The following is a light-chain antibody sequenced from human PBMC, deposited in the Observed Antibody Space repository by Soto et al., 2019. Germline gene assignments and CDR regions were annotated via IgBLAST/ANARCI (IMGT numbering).Light chain of an antibody. CDR1: QSVSSS. Sequence: EIVMTQSPATLSVSPGERATLSCRASQSVSSSLAWYQQKPGQAPKLLFFGASTRATGIPARFSGSGSGTEFSLTISRLEPEDFAVYYCQQYGSSPPWTFGQGTKVDIK. V-gene: IGKV3-15*01. CDR2: GAS. CDR3: QQYGSSPPWT. J-gene: IGKJ1*01.